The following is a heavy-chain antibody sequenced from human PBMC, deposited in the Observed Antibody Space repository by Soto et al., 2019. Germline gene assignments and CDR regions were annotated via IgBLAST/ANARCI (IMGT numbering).Heavy chain of an antibody. CDR1: GFPISTRGMC. Sequence: FGLTREHPRQTLTQTCTFSGFPISTRGMCVSWIRQPPGKALEWLELIDWDDDKYYSTSLKTRLTISKDTSKNQVVLTMTNMDPVDTATYYCARAPPTPHSSGYLVFDYWGQATLVTGSS. CDR2: IDWDDDK. V-gene: IGHV2-70*01. CDR3: ARAPPTPHSSGYLVFDY. D-gene: IGHD3-22*01. J-gene: IGHJ4*02.